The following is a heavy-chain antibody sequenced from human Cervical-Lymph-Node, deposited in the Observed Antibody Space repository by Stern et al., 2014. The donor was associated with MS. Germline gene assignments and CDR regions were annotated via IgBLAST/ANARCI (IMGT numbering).Heavy chain of an antibody. CDR1: EFTFSTYA. J-gene: IGHJ4*02. CDR3: AKDDGYIGFDY. V-gene: IGHV3-23*01. D-gene: IGHD5-18*01. CDR2: ISASGNST. Sequence: VQLLESGGGLAHPGRSLRLSCAASEFTFSTYAMTWVRQAPGKGLEWVATISASGNSTYFADSVKGRFTVSRDNSNNTVYLQMSNLTAEDTAIYFCAKDDGYIGFDYWGQGTPVTVSS.